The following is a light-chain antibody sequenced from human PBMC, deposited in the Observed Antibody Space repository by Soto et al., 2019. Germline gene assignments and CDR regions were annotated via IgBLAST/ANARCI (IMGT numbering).Light chain of an antibody. CDR1: QSISSW. CDR3: QQYKGYWT. J-gene: IGKJ1*01. CDR2: KAS. V-gene: IGKV1-5*03. Sequence: SRMTQAPSSLSASVGDRFPITCRASQSISSWLAWYQQKPGRAPNLLIYKASSLESGVPSRFSGSGSGTEFTLTISSLQPDDFATYYCQQYKGYWTFGQGTKVDIK.